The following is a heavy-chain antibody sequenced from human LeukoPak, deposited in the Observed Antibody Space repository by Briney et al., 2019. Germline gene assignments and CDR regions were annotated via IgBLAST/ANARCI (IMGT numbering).Heavy chain of an antibody. CDR3: AKGHSSPMEH. Sequence: GRSLRLSCAASGFTFSSYGMHWVRQAPGKGLEWVAVISYDGSNKYYADSVKGRFTISRDNSKNTLYLQMNSLRAEDTAVYYCAKGHSSPMEHWGQGTLVTVSS. J-gene: IGHJ4*02. CDR2: ISYDGSNK. D-gene: IGHD6-13*01. CDR1: GFTFSSYG. V-gene: IGHV3-30*18.